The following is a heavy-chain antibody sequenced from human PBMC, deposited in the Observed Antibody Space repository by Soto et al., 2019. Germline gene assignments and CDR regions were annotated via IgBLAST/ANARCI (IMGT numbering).Heavy chain of an antibody. CDR1: GGSISSYY. V-gene: IGHV4-59*01. J-gene: IGHJ5*02. CDR2: IYYSGST. Sequence: SETLSLTCTVSGGSISSYYWSWIRQPPGKGLERIGYIYYSGSTNYNPSLKSRVTISVDTSKNQFSLKLSSVTAADTAVYYCARARASNYDFWSGYWVPWFDPWGQGTLVTVSS. D-gene: IGHD3-3*01. CDR3: ARARASNYDFWSGYWVPWFDP.